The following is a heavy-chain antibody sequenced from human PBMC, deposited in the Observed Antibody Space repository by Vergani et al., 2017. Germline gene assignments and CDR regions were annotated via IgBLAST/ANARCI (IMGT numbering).Heavy chain of an antibody. D-gene: IGHD2/OR15-2a*01. Sequence: QVLLTQSGAEVKKPGSSVKVSCKASGGSLSTYAFVWVRLAPAQGLEWMGGFFPVFGTPTYEQKFQGRVTIDAEESTSTTSMTVSSLKSEDTAVYFCAIVLQDDVAQGVSWNYYGMDVWGQGTTVTVSS. V-gene: IGHV1-69*12. CDR2: FFPVFGTP. J-gene: IGHJ6*02. CDR3: AIVLQDDVAQGVSWNYYGMDV. CDR1: GGSLSTYA.